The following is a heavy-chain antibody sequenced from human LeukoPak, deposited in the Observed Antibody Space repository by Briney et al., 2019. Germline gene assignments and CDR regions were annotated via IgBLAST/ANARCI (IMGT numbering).Heavy chain of an antibody. V-gene: IGHV3-30-3*01. CDR3: ARVQWLGY. Sequence: SGGSLRLSCAASGFTFSSYAMHWVRQAPGKGLEWVAVISYDGSNKYYADSVKGRFTISRDNSKNTLYLQMNSLRAEDTAVYYCARVQWLGYWGQGTLVTVSS. J-gene: IGHJ4*02. CDR2: ISYDGSNK. D-gene: IGHD6-19*01. CDR1: GFTFSSYA.